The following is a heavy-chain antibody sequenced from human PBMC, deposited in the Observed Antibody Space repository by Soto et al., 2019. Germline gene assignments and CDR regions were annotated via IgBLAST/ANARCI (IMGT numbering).Heavy chain of an antibody. CDR3: ARKVITYYYDSSGSNFDY. J-gene: IGHJ4*02. CDR2: IYHSGST. CDR1: GGSISSSNW. Sequence: SETLSLTCAVSGGSISSSNWWSWVRQPPGKGLEWIGEIYHSGSTNYNPSLKSRVTISVDKSKNQFSLKLSSVTAADTAVYYCARKVITYYYDSSGSNFDYWGQGTLVTVSS. V-gene: IGHV4-4*02. D-gene: IGHD3-22*01.